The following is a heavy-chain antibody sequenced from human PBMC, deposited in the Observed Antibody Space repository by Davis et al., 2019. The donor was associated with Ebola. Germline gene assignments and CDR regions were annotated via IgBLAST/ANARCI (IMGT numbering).Heavy chain of an antibody. CDR3: ARQESTYYYDSSGYSPAFKSGPGAFDI. CDR2: IYYSGST. V-gene: IGHV4-61*01. D-gene: IGHD3-22*01. CDR1: GGSVSSGSYY. J-gene: IGHJ3*02. Sequence: SETLSLTCTVSGGSVSSGSYYWSWIRQPPGKGLEWIGYIYYSGSTNYNPSLKSRVTILVDTSKNQFSLKLSSVTAADTAVYFCARQESTYYYDSSGYSPAFKSGPGAFDIWGQGAMVTVSS.